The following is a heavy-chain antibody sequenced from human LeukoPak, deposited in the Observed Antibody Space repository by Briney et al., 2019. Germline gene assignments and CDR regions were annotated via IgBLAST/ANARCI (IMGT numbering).Heavy chain of an antibody. CDR3: ARGRRSSRFFDLVYYFDY. CDR2: INHSGST. V-gene: IGHV4-34*01. D-gene: IGHD6-13*01. CDR1: GGSFSGYY. J-gene: IGHJ4*02. Sequence: SETLSLTCAVYGGSFSGYYWSWIRQPPGKGLEWIGEINHSGSTNYNPSLKSRVTISVDTSKNQFSLKLSSVTAADTAVYYCARGRRSSRFFDLVYYFDYWGQGTLVTVSS.